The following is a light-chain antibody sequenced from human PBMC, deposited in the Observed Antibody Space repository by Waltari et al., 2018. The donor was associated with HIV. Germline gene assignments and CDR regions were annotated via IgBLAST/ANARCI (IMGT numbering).Light chain of an antibody. CDR3: QSPDRSGLV. CDR2: KYN. Sequence: SYALRQQPSVSVSPGQTATIPCSGDTLSGHYAYWYQQKPGQAPVLLIYKYNERPAGISERFSGSRSGTTVTLTIKRAQAEDEADYYCQSPDRSGLVFGGGTKLTVL. V-gene: IGLV3-25*03. CDR1: TLSGHY. J-gene: IGLJ3*02.